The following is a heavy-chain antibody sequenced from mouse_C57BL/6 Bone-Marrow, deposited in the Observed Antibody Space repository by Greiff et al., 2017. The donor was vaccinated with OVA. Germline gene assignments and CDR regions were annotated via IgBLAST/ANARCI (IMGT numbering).Heavy chain of an antibody. Sequence: QVQLQQPGTELVKPGASVKLSCKASGYAFSSYWMNWVKQRPGKGLEWIGQIYPGDGDTNYNGKFKGKATLTADKSSSTAYMQLSSLTSEDSAVYFCASPITTVVEEYFDVWGTGTTVTVSS. CDR1: GYAFSSYW. CDR3: ASPITTVVEEYFDV. J-gene: IGHJ1*03. D-gene: IGHD1-1*01. CDR2: IYPGDGDT. V-gene: IGHV1-80*01.